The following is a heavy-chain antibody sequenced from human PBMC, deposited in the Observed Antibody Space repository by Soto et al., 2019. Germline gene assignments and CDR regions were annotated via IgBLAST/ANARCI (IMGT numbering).Heavy chain of an antibody. J-gene: IGHJ3*01. Sequence: VQLVQSGAEVQKPGASVRVSCKASGYSFTSYEINWVRQATGQGPEWIGWMNPNSGESGYSQKFQGRVTITRNTSIITAYMQLSSLKSDDSAVYYCATLLGEAFDVWGQGTTVTVSS. V-gene: IGHV1-8*01. D-gene: IGHD7-27*01. CDR2: MNPNSGES. CDR1: GYSFTSYE. CDR3: ATLLGEAFDV.